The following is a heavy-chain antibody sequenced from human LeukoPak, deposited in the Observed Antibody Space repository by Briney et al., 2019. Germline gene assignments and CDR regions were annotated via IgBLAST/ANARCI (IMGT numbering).Heavy chain of an antibody. CDR3: AGAFGSGYYSGWFDP. Sequence: PSETLSLTCTASGGSISSSSYYWGWIRQPPGKGLEWIGSIYYSGSTYYNPSLKSRVTISVDTSKNQFSLKLSSVTAADTALYYCAGAFGSGYYSGWFDPWGQGILVTVSS. J-gene: IGHJ5*02. V-gene: IGHV4-39*07. D-gene: IGHD3-22*01. CDR1: GGSISSSSYY. CDR2: IYYSGST.